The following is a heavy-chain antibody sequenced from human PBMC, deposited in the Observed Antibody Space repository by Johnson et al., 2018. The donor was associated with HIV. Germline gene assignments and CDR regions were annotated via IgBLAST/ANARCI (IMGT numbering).Heavy chain of an antibody. CDR1: GFTVSSNH. CDR3: AKWSIVGATFSDAFDI. D-gene: IGHD1-26*01. Sequence: VQLVESGGGLIQPGGSLRLSCAASGFTVSSNHMRWVRQAPGKGLEWVSVIYSGGSTYYADSVKGRFTISRDNSKNTLYLQMNSLRAEDTAVYYCAKWSIVGATFSDAFDIWGQGTMVTVSS. CDR2: IYSGGST. J-gene: IGHJ3*02. V-gene: IGHV3-53*01.